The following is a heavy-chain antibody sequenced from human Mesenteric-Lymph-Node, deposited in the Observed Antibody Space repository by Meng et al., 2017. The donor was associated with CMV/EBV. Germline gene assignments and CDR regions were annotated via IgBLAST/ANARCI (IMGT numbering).Heavy chain of an antibody. Sequence: GESLKISCAASGFTFSSYAMSWVRQAPGKGLEWVSAISGSGGSTYYADSVKGRFTISRDNSKNTLYLQMNSLRAEDTAVYYCAADSGATSRGGRYYGMDVWGQGTTVTVSS. J-gene: IGHJ6*02. CDR3: AADSGATSRGGRYYGMDV. CDR2: ISGSGGST. V-gene: IGHV3-23*01. CDR1: GFTFSSYA. D-gene: IGHD4-17*01.